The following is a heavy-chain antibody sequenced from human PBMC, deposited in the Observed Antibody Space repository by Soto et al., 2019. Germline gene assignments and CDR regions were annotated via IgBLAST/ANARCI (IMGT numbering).Heavy chain of an antibody. J-gene: IGHJ6*02. D-gene: IGHD2-2*01. CDR1: GGTFSSYA. Sequence: QVQLVRSGAEVKKPGSSVKVSCKASGGTFSSYAISWVRQAPGQGLEWMGGIIPIFDTANYAQKFQGRVTITADESTSTAYMEVSSLRSEDTAVYYCARHDCISSSCYYYYYYGMDVWGQGTTVTVS. V-gene: IGHV1-69*12. CDR2: IIPIFDTA. CDR3: ARHDCISSSCYYYYYYGMDV.